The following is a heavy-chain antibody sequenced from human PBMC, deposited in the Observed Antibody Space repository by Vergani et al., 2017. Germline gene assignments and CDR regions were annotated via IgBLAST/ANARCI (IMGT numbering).Heavy chain of an antibody. Sequence: QVQLVQSGAEVKKPGSSVKVSCKASGGTFSSHAISWVRQAPGQGLEWMGRIIPIFGTANYAQKFQGRVTITADESTSTAYMELSSLRSEDTAVYYCARDRGYCSGGSCYYYYGMDVWGQGTTVTVSS. V-gene: IGHV1-69*13. CDR3: ARDRGYCSGGSCYYYYGMDV. J-gene: IGHJ6*02. CDR2: IIPIFGTA. CDR1: GGTFSSHA. D-gene: IGHD2-15*01.